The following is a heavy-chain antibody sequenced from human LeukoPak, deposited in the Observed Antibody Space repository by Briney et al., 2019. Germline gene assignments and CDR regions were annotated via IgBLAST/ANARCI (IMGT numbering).Heavy chain of an antibody. CDR3: ARESAYGSNWYMDV. CDR2: VFYSGRT. D-gene: IGHD6-13*01. J-gene: IGHJ6*03. V-gene: IGHV4-39*07. Sequence: ASETLSLTCAVSGVSITGSNFYWGWFRQPPGRGLEWIGSVFYSGRTHYNPSLQSRLTMSMDTSMNHLSLKLSFVTAADTAVYFCARESAYGSNWYMDVWGEGAAVTVS. CDR1: GVSITGSNFY.